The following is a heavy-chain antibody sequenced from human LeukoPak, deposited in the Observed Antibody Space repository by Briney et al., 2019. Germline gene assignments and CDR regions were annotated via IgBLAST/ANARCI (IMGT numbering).Heavy chain of an antibody. CDR3: ARRALERRAGSWFDP. V-gene: IGHV1-8*03. D-gene: IGHD3-3*01. Sequence: ASVKVSCKASGYTFTSYDINWVRQATGQGLEWMGWMNPNSGNTDYAQKFQGRVTFTRNTSISTAYMELSSLKSEDTAVYYCARRALERRAGSWFDPWGQGTLVTVSS. CDR1: GYTFTSYD. CDR2: MNPNSGNT. J-gene: IGHJ5*02.